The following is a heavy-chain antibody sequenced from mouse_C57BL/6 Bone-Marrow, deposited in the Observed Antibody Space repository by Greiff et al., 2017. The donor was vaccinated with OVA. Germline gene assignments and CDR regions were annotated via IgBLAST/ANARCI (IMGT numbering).Heavy chain of an antibody. V-gene: IGHV1-59*01. CDR3: ARQPILAYFDY. CDR2: IDPSDSYT. J-gene: IGHJ2*01. Sequence: QVHVKQPGAELVRPGTSVKLSCKASGYTFTSYWMHWVKQRPGQGLEWIGVIDPSDSYTNYNQKFKGKATLTVDTSSSTAYMQLSSLTSEDSAVDYCARQPILAYFDYWGQGTTLTVSS. CDR1: GYTFTSYW.